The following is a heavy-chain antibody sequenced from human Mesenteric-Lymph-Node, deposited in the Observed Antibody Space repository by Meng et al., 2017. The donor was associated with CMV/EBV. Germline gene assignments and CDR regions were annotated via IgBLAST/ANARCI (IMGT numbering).Heavy chain of an antibody. CDR2: IRTDGSST. J-gene: IGHJ3*02. CDR1: GFTFSRYW. V-gene: IGHV3-74*01. Sequence: GESLKISCAASGFTFSRYWMHWVRQAPEKGLVWVSRIRTDGSSTTYADFVKGRFTISRDNAKNTLYLQMNSLRAEDTAVYYCARDSQNDSGWNAFDIWGQGTMVTVSS. D-gene: IGHD3-3*01. CDR3: ARDSQNDSGWNAFDI.